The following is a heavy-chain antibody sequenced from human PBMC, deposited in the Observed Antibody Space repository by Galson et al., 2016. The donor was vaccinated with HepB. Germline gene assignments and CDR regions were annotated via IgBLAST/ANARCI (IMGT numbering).Heavy chain of an antibody. CDR1: GFTFSTYA. V-gene: IGHV3-23*01. CDR3: AKRGRTESNYGASMDV. Sequence: SLRLSCAASGFTFSTYAMDWVRQAPGKGPEWVSAINGNGGSTYYTDSVKGRFTISRDNSKNTLYLQMNTLRAEDTATYYCAKRGRTESNYGASMDVWGEGTKVTVSS. D-gene: IGHD4-11*01. CDR2: INGNGGST. J-gene: IGHJ6*04.